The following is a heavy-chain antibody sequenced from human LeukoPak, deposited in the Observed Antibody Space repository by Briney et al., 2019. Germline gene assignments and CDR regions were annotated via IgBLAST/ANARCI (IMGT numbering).Heavy chain of an antibody. CDR2: INRDGSST. V-gene: IGHV3-74*01. Sequence: GGSLRLSCAASGFTFSSYWMHWVRQAPGKGLVWVSRINRDGSSTSYADSVKGRFTISRDNATNTLYLQMNRLRAEDTALYYCARVRYGDCVRYFDYWGQGTLVTVSS. J-gene: IGHJ4*02. D-gene: IGHD4-17*01. CDR3: ARVRYGDCVRYFDY. CDR1: GFTFSSYW.